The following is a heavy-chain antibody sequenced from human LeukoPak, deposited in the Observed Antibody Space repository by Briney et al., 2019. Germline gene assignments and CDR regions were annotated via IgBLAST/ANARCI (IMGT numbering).Heavy chain of an antibody. CDR3: ARDPLPGDDGDY. CDR2: IIPIFGTA. J-gene: IGHJ4*02. V-gene: IGHV1-69*05. D-gene: IGHD1-1*01. Sequence: GASVKVSCKASGGTFSSYAISWVRQAPGQGLEWMGGIIPIFGTANYAQKFQGRVTITTDESTSTAYMELSSLRSEDTAVYYCARDPLPGDDGDYWGQGTLVTVSS. CDR1: GGTFSSYA.